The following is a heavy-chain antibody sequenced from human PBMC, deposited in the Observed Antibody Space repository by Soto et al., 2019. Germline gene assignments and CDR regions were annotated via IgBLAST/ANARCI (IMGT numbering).Heavy chain of an antibody. D-gene: IGHD2-8*02. V-gene: IGHV3-30*03. CDR1: GVTVSNYG. Sequence: QVQLVESGGGVVQPGRSLRLSCAVSGVTVSNYGMHWVRQAPGKGLEWVAVISRDGGTKYYADSVKGRFTISRDNSRNPLFLEMNSLRSDDMAFYYCTGEVASGYWGQGTLVTVSS. J-gene: IGHJ4*02. CDR3: TGEVASGY. CDR2: ISRDGGTK.